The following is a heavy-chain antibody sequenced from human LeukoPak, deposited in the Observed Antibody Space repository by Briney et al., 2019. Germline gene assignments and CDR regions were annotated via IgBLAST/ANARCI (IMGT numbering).Heavy chain of an antibody. CDR3: ARESGFGELFFDY. J-gene: IGHJ4*02. Sequence: SETLSLTCAVYGGSFSGYYWSWIRQPPGKGLEWIGEINHSGSTNYNPSLKSRVTISVDTSKNQFSLKLSSVTAADTAVYYCARESGFGELFFDYWGQGTLVTVSS. V-gene: IGHV4-34*01. CDR1: GGSFSGYY. CDR2: INHSGST. D-gene: IGHD3-10*01.